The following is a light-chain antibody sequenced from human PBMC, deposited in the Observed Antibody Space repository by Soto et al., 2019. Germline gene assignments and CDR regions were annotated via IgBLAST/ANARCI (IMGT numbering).Light chain of an antibody. CDR1: SSDVGGYNY. CDR2: EVT. CDR3: AAWDDSLNGYV. J-gene: IGLJ1*01. Sequence: QSALTQPASVSGSLGQSNTISCSGSSSDVGGYNYVSWYQQHPGQAPKLLIHEVTNRPSTISDRFSGSKSANTASLTISGLQAEDEAHYYCAAWDDSLNGYVFGIGTKLTVL. V-gene: IGLV2-14*01.